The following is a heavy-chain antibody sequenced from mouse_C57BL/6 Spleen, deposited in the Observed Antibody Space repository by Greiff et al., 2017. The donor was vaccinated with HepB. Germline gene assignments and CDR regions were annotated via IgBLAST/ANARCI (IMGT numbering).Heavy chain of an antibody. CDR3: ARTYYGSSYPSFDY. D-gene: IGHD1-1*01. CDR2: IHPNNGGT. V-gene: IGHV1-18*01. J-gene: IGHJ2*01. Sequence: EVQLQQSGPELVKPGASVKIPCKASGYTFTDYNMDWVKQSHGKSLEWIGDIHPNNGGTIYNQKFKGKATLTVDKSSSTAYMELRSLTSEDTAVYYCARTYYGSSYPSFDYWGQGTTLTVSS. CDR1: GYTFTDYN.